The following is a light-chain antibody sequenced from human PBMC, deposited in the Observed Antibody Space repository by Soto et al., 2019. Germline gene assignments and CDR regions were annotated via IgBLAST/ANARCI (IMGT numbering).Light chain of an antibody. CDR3: QQFDKLIT. V-gene: IGKV3D-20*01. CDR2: DAS. Sequence: EIVLTQSPATLSLSPGERATLSCGASQTISNNFLAWYQQRPGLAPRLLIYDASNRAAGIPDRFSGSGSGTDFTLTISRLEPEDFAVYYCQQFDKLITFGRGTKVEI. J-gene: IGKJ4*01. CDR1: QTISNNF.